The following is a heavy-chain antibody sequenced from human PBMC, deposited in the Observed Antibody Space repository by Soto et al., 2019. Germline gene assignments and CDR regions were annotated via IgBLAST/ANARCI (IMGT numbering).Heavy chain of an antibody. J-gene: IGHJ6*02. CDR1: GYTITELS. CDR3: ATELEAYYYGIDV. V-gene: IGHV1-24*01. CDR2: FDPEDGET. D-gene: IGHD1-1*01. Sequence: QVQLVQSGAEVKKPGASVKVSCKVSGYTITELSMHWVRQAHGKGLEWMGGFDPEDGETIYAQKFQGRVTMTKDTSTDKAYMELSRLRYEHPAVYYCATELEAYYYGIDVWGQGTTVTVSS.